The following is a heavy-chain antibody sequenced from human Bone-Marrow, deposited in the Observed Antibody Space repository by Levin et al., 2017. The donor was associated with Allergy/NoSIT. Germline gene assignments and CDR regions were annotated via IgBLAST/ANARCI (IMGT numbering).Heavy chain of an antibody. Sequence: RTGGSLRLSCVGSGFTFRDYAMTWVRQAPGKGLEWVSAVSGGARRTFYRDSVKGRFTISRDNSNNHLNLHMNSLRPEDPAVYYCVKTSRVMTAVTPSTADIFDYWGPGTLVTVSS. J-gene: IGHJ4*02. CDR3: VKTSRVMTAVTPSTADIFDY. D-gene: IGHD4-17*01. V-gene: IGHV3-23*01. CDR2: VSGGARRT. CDR1: GFTFRDYA.